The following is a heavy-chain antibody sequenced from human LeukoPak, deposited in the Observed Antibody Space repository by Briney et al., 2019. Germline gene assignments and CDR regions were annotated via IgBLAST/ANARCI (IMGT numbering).Heavy chain of an antibody. J-gene: IGHJ4*02. Sequence: SETLSLTCAVYGESFSGYYWSWLRQSPGKGREWIGEINHSGSTNYNPSLKSRVTISLDTSKNQFSLNVRSVTAADTAVYYCARMYRDHPTLRAGPFDYWGQGTLVTVSS. D-gene: IGHD1-26*01. V-gene: IGHV4-34*01. CDR3: ARMYRDHPTLRAGPFDY. CDR1: GESFSGYY. CDR2: INHSGST.